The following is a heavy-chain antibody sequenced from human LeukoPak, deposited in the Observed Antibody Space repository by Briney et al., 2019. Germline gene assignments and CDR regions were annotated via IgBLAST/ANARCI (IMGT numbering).Heavy chain of an antibody. J-gene: IGHJ4*02. CDR3: TTRLRNHFDY. V-gene: IGHV3-30*03. Sequence: PGGSLRLSCAASGFAFSSHSMNWVRQAPGKGLEWVALTSNDGSSKYYTDSVQGRFTISRDDSQNMVYLQMDSLRAEDTAVYYCTTRLRNHFDYWGQGTQVTVSS. CDR2: TSNDGSSK. CDR1: GFAFSSHS. D-gene: IGHD5-12*01.